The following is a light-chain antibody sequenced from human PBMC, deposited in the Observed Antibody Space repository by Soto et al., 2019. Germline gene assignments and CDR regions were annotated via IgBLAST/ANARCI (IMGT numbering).Light chain of an antibody. CDR2: DVS. V-gene: IGLV2-14*01. J-gene: IGLJ1*01. Sequence: ALTQPASVSGSPGQSIAISCTGTSSDVGGYDYVSWYQQHPGKAPKIMISDVSNRPSGFSNRFSGSKSGNPASLTISGLQAEHESNYYCRSYTSSRTHVFGTRTKVSFL. CDR1: SSDVGGYDY. CDR3: RSYTSSRTHV.